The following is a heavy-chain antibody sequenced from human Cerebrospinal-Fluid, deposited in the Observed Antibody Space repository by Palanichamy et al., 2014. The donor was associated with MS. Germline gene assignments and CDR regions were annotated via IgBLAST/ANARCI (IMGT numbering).Heavy chain of an antibody. Sequence: QLLESGGGLVQPGGSLRLSCEVSGFTFSSYAMSWVRQAPGKELEWVSAISGSGTSTNYADSVRGRFTISRDNSKNTLYLQMDSLGAADSALYFCAKGAGWYLYYYFDLWGRGTQVTVSS. CDR2: ISGSGTST. D-gene: IGHD2-15*01. CDR3: AKGAGWYLYYYFDL. V-gene: IGHV3-23*01. CDR1: GFTFSSYA. J-gene: IGHJ2*01.